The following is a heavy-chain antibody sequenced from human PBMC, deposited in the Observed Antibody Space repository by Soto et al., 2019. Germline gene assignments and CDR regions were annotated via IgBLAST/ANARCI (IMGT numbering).Heavy chain of an antibody. CDR1: GFTFSDYY. CDR2: IRSSGSTI. J-gene: IGHJ6*02. D-gene: IGHD3-22*01. Sequence: QVQLVESGGGLVKPGGSLRLSCAASGFTFSDYYMSWIRQAPGKGLEWVSYIRSSGSTIYYADSVKGRFTISRDNAKNSLYLQMNSLRAEDTAVYYCARLDGNSYDSSGYYYYYYGMDVWGQGTTVTVSS. CDR3: ARLDGNSYDSSGYYYYYYGMDV. V-gene: IGHV3-11*01.